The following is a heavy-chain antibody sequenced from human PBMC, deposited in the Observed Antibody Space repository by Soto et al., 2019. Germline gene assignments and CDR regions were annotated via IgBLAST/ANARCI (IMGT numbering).Heavy chain of an antibody. CDR3: ARDDRSSIDAFDI. CDR1: GGSISSYY. J-gene: IGHJ3*02. V-gene: IGHV4-59*01. CDR2: IYYSGST. Sequence: SETLSLTCTVSGGSISSYYWSWIRQPPGKGLEWIGYIYYSGSTNYNPSLKSRVTISVDTSKNQFSLKLSSVTAADTAVYYCARDDRSSIDAFDIWGQGTMVT.